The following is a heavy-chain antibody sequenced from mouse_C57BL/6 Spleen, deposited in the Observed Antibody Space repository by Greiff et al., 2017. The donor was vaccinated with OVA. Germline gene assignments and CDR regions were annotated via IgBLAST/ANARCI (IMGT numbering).Heavy chain of an antibody. Sequence: QVQLQQPGAELVKPGASVKLSCKASGYTFPSYWLQWVKQRPGQGLEWIGEIDPSDSYPTYHQKFKGKATLTVDTSSSTAYMQLSSLTAEDSAVDYCARATTVGAGNYAMDDWGQGTSVTVAS. V-gene: IGHV1-50*01. CDR2: IDPSDSYP. CDR1: GYTFPSYW. D-gene: IGHD1-1*01. J-gene: IGHJ4*01. CDR3: ARATTVGAGNYAMDD.